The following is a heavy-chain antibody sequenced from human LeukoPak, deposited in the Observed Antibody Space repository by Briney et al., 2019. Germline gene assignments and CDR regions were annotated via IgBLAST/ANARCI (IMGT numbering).Heavy chain of an antibody. D-gene: IGHD1-26*01. CDR3: AKDLTGSYDY. V-gene: IGHV3-74*01. CDR2: INTDGSGT. Sequence: GGSLRLSCVASGFTFSSYWMFWVRQAPGKGLVWVSLINTDGSGTTYEDSVKGRFTISRDNSKNTVFLQMNSLRAEDTAVYYCAKDLTGSYDYWGQGTLVTVSS. CDR1: GFTFSSYW. J-gene: IGHJ4*02.